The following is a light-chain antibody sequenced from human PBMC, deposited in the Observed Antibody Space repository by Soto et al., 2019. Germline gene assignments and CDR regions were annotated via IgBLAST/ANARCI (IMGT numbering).Light chain of an antibody. J-gene: IGKJ5*01. Sequence: EIVLTQSPGTLSLSPGERATLSCRASQSVSSSYLAWYQQKPGQAPRLLIYGASSRATGIPDRFSGSGSGTDFPLAISRLATEDFAVYYCQQYGSSPITFGQGTRLEIK. CDR2: GAS. CDR1: QSVSSSY. V-gene: IGKV3-20*01. CDR3: QQYGSSPIT.